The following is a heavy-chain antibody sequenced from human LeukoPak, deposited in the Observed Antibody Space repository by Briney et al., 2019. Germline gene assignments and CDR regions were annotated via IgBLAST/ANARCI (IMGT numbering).Heavy chain of an antibody. Sequence: GGSLRLSCAASGSTFSSYSMNWVRQAPGKGLEWVSSISSSSSYIYYADSVKGRFTISRDNAKNSLYLQMNSLRAEDTAVYYCARDMHSSSYDYIWGSYRSIDYWGQGTLVTVPS. CDR2: ISSSSSYI. J-gene: IGHJ4*02. D-gene: IGHD3-16*02. V-gene: IGHV3-21*01. CDR1: GSTFSSYS. CDR3: ARDMHSSSYDYIWGSYRSIDY.